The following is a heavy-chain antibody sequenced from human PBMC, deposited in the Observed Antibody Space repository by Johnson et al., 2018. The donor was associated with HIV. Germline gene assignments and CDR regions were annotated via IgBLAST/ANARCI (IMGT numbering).Heavy chain of an antibody. V-gene: IGHV3-30*14. CDR1: GFTFSSYA. D-gene: IGHD3-16*02. CDR3: ARGSIMITFGGVIPDAFDI. CDR2: ISYDGSNQ. J-gene: IGHJ3*02. Sequence: QVQLVESGGGVVQPGRSLRLSCAASGFTFSSYAMHWVRQAPGKGLEWVAVISYDGSNQYYADSVKGRFTISRDNSKNTLYLQMGSLRAEDMAVYYCARGSIMITFGGVIPDAFDIWGQGTLVIVSS.